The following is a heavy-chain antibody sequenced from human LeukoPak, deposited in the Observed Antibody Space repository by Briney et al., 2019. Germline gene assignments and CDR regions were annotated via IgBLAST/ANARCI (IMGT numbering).Heavy chain of an antibody. V-gene: IGHV4-34*01. Sequence: SETLSLTCAVYGGSFSGYYWSWIRQPPGKGLEWIGEINHSGSTNYNTSLKSRVTISVDASTNQFSLKLSSVTAADTAVYYCARVYYSSSYDYWYFDLWGRGTLVTVSS. J-gene: IGHJ2*01. D-gene: IGHD6-13*01. CDR3: ARVYYSSSYDYWYFDL. CDR1: GGSFSGYY. CDR2: INHSGST.